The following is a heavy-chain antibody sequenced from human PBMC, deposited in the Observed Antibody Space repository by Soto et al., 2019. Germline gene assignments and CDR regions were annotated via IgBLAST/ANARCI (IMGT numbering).Heavy chain of an antibody. D-gene: IGHD3-22*01. V-gene: IGHV3-23*05. CDR1: GFTFSNYG. J-gene: IGHJ4*02. CDR2: LPEIGTNT. CDR3: AKGYSSGFDY. Sequence: PGGSLRLSCAASGFTFSNYGMSWVRQAPGKGLEWVSALPEIGTNTYYADSVKGRFTISRDNSKNTLYLQMNSLRAEDTAVYYCAKGYSSGFDYWGQGTLVTVSS.